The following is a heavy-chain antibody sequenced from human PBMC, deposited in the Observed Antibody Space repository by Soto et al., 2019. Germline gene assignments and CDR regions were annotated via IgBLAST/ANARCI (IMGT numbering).Heavy chain of an antibody. CDR1: GFTFGNYA. D-gene: IGHD6-19*01. CDR2: IAASGATT. J-gene: IGHJ4*02. CDR3: AKDRGGSGWRFDY. V-gene: IGHV3-23*01. Sequence: GGSLRLSCAASGFTFGNYAMSWVRQAPGKGLEWVSAIAASGATTYYADSVKGRLTVSRDNSKNTLYLQMSSLRAEDTAVYYCAKDRGGSGWRFDYWGQGTLVTVSS.